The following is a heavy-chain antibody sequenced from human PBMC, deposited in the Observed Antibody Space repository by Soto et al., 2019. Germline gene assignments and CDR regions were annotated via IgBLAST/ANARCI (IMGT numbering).Heavy chain of an antibody. CDR2: IYDTGST. Sequence: QVQLQESGPGLVKPSETLSLTCTISGGSIRGYHWSWIRQPPGKRLEWIGYIYDTGSTNYNPSLKSRVTISIDTPKNHLTLGLPSVTTADTAVYYCARLVGSGTVSAYRGQGILVTVSS. D-gene: IGHD3-10*01. V-gene: IGHV4-59*08. CDR1: GGSIRGYH. J-gene: IGHJ4*02. CDR3: ARLVGSGTVSAY.